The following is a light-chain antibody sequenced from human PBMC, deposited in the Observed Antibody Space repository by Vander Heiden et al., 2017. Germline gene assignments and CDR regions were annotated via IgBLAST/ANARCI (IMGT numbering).Light chain of an antibody. CDR2: EVT. CDR3: ISYAGSNNLV. Sequence: QSALTQPPSASGSPGQSVTVSCTGTSSDVGGYKYVSWYQQHPGKAPKLMIYEVTKRPSGVPDRFSGSESGNTASLTVSGLQAEDEADYYCISYAGSNNLVFGGGTKLTVL. CDR1: SSDVGGYKY. V-gene: IGLV2-8*01. J-gene: IGLJ2*01.